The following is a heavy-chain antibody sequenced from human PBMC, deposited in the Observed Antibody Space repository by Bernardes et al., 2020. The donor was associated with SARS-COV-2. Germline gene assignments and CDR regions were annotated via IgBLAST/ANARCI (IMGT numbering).Heavy chain of an antibody. Sequence: GGSLRLSCAASGFTFSSYEMNWVRQAPGKGLEWVSYISSSGSTIYYADSVKGRFTISRDNAKNSLYLQMNSLRAEDTAVYYCARGLRGYSYGHRGAGSGYGMDVWGQGTTVTVSS. D-gene: IGHD5-18*01. CDR1: GFTFSSYE. J-gene: IGHJ6*02. CDR3: ARGLRGYSYGHRGAGSGYGMDV. V-gene: IGHV3-48*03. CDR2: ISSSGSTI.